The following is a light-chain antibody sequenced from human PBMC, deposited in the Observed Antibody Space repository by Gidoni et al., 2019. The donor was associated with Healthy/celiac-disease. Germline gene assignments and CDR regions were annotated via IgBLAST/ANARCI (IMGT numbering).Light chain of an antibody. V-gene: IGKV1-12*01. Sequence: DIQMTQSPSSVSASVGGRVTITCRASQGISSWLAWYQQKPGNAPKLLIYAASSLQSGVPSRFRGSGSGAGFTLTISSLQPGDFATYYCQQAHIFPFTFGGGTQVEIK. J-gene: IGKJ4*01. CDR2: AAS. CDR3: QQAHIFPFT. CDR1: QGISSW.